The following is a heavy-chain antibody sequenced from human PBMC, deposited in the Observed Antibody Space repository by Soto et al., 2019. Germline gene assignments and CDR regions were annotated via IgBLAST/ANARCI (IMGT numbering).Heavy chain of an antibody. J-gene: IGHJ4*02. D-gene: IGHD3-3*01. Sequence: QVQLVESGGGVVQPGRSLRLSCAASGFTFSSYGMHWVRQAPGKGLEWVAVISYDGSNKYYADSVKGRFTISRDNSKNTLYLRMNSLRAEDTAVYYCAKPWNQSYRFLEWLLHFDYWGQGTLVTVSS. CDR2: ISYDGSNK. CDR1: GFTFSSYG. V-gene: IGHV3-30*18. CDR3: AKPWNQSYRFLEWLLHFDY.